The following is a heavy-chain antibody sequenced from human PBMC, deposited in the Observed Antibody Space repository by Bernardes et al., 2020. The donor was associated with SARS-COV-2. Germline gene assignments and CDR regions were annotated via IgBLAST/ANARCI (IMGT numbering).Heavy chain of an antibody. D-gene: IGHD3-16*01. CDR2: IDNYGSTI. CDR1: GYPFSSFW. Sequence: GSLRLSCAASGYPFSSFWMHWVRQAPGKGLVWVSRIDNYGSTINYADSVKGRFTISRDNSRNTLYLQMNNLRAEDTAVYYCAIDVAGEHSTWGQGTLVTVSS. CDR3: AIDVAGEHST. J-gene: IGHJ5*02. V-gene: IGHV3-74*01.